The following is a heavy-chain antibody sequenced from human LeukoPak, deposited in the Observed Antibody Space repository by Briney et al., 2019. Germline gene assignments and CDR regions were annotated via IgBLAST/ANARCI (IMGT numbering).Heavy chain of an antibody. CDR3: ARGFNSMIVVVTPYYFDY. V-gene: IGHV4-34*01. CDR1: GGSFSGYY. CDR2: INHSGSP. D-gene: IGHD3-22*01. Sequence: NPSETLSLTCAVYGGSFSGYYWSWIRQPPGKGLEWIGEINHSGSPTYNPSLKSRVAISVDTSKNQFSLKLSSVTAADTAVYYCARGFNSMIVVVTPYYFDYWGQGTLVTVSS. J-gene: IGHJ4*02.